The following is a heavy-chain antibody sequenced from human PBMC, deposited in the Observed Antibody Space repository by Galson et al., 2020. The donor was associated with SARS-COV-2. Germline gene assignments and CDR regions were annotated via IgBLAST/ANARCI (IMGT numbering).Heavy chain of an antibody. CDR3: ARQYNALSGASDH. CDR1: GLPLRTSAMC. CDR2: IHWDDDT. Sequence: SGPTLVQPTQPLTLPCTFSGLPLRTSAMCVNWIRQPPGKDLEWHARIHWDDDTYYSTSLKTRLTISKDTSKNQVVLIRTNMDPMDRATYYCARQYNALSGASDHWGQGTLVTVSS. J-gene: IGHJ4*02. V-gene: IGHV2-70*11. D-gene: IGHD1-20*01.